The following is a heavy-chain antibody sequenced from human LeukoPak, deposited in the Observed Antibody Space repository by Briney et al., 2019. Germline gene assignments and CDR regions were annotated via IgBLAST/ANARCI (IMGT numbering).Heavy chain of an antibody. CDR1: GGSFRGYY. V-gene: IGHV4-34*01. Sequence: PSETLSLTCAVYGGSFRGYYWRWIRQPPGKGLEWIGEINHSGSTNYNPSLKSRVTISVDTSKNQFSLKLSSVTAADTAVYYCARGHLSRNTVTPRVFDYWGQGTLVTVSS. D-gene: IGHD4-17*01. CDR2: INHSGST. CDR3: ARGHLSRNTVTPRVFDY. J-gene: IGHJ4*02.